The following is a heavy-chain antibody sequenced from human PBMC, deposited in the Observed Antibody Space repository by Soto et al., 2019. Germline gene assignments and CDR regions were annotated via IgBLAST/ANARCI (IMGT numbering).Heavy chain of an antibody. J-gene: IGHJ5*02. V-gene: IGHV4-4*02. Sequence: QVQLQESGPGLVKPSGTLSLTCAVSGGSIIISNWWSWVRQPPGKGLEWIGEIYHSGSTNYNPSRKSRVTISVDQSKNKCSLNLTSVTAADTAVYYCARGGYRSGWSNWFDPWGQGTLVTVSS. CDR2: IYHSGST. CDR3: ARGGYRSGWSNWFDP. CDR1: GGSIIISNW. D-gene: IGHD6-19*01.